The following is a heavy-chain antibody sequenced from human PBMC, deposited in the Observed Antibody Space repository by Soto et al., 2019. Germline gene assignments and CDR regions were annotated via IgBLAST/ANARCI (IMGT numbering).Heavy chain of an antibody. CDR3: ARPGGGSGSYFDY. V-gene: IGHV1-2*04. J-gene: IGHJ4*02. Sequence: ASVKVSCKASGYTFTGYYMHWVRQAPGQGLEWMGWINPNSGGTNYAQKFQGWVTMTRDTSISTAYMELSRLRSDDTAVYYCARPGGGSGSYFDYWGQGTLVTVSS. D-gene: IGHD3-10*01. CDR1: GYTFTGYY. CDR2: INPNSGGT.